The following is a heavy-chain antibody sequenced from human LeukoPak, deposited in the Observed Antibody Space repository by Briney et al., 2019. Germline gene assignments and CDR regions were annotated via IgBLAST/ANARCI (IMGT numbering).Heavy chain of an antibody. D-gene: IGHD6-6*01. CDR2: ISYDGSNK. V-gene: IGHV3-30-3*01. CDR1: GFTFSSYA. CDR3: ARESRGTSYSSSTY. Sequence: PGGSLRLSCAASGFTFSSYAMHWVRQAPGKGLEWVAVISYDGSNKYYADSVKGRFTISRDNSKNTLYLQMNSLRAEDTAVYYCARESRGTSYSSSTYWGQGTLVTVSS. J-gene: IGHJ4*02.